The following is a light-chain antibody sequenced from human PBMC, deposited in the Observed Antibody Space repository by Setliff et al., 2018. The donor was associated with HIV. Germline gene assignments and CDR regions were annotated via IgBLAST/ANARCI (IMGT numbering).Light chain of an antibody. J-gene: IGLJ1*01. Sequence: QSVLTQPASVSGPPGQSITISCTGTSSDVGGYNYVSWYQQHPGKAPKLMIYDVTNRPSGVSNRFSGSNSGNTASLTISGLQAEDDADYYCSSYTSNNSGVFGTGTKVTVL. CDR3: SSYTSNNSGV. V-gene: IGLV2-14*03. CDR2: DVT. CDR1: SSDVGGYNY.